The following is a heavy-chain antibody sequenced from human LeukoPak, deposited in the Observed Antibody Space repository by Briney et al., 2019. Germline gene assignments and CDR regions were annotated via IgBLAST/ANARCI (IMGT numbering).Heavy chain of an antibody. J-gene: IGHJ3*02. CDR3: TRHGGRDYYDSSEDAFDI. CDR1: GLTFGDYS. D-gene: IGHD3-22*01. V-gene: IGHV3-49*03. Sequence: GGSLRLACTASGLTFGDYSMGWFRQAPGKGLEWVGCIRSKAYGGTTEYAASVKGRFTISRDDSKSIAYLQMNSLKTEDTAVYYCTRHGGRDYYDSSEDAFDIWGQGTMVIVSS. CDR2: IRSKAYGGTT.